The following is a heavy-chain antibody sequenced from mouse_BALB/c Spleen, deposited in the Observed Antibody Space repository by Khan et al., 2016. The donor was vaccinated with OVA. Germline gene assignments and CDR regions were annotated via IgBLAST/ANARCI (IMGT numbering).Heavy chain of an antibody. D-gene: IGHD1-2*01. V-gene: IGHV1-82*01. J-gene: IGHJ4*01. CDR3: ARSTAPYALDY. CDR2: IYPGDGDT. Sequence: QVQLQQSGPELVKPGASVKISCKASGYAFSSSWMNWVKQRPGQGLEWIGRIYPGDGDTNYNGKFKGKATLTADKSSSTAYMQLSSLTSVDSAVYFCARSTAPYALDYWGQGTSVTVSS. CDR1: GYAFSSSW.